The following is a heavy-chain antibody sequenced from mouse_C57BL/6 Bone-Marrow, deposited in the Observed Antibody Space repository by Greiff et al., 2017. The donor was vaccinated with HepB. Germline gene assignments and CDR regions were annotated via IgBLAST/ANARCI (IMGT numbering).Heavy chain of an antibody. CDR2: IYPGNSDT. V-gene: IGHV1-5*01. CDR1: GYTFTSYW. CDR3: TSPEGYNYAMDY. D-gene: IGHD2-2*01. Sequence: VQLQQSGTVLARPGASVKMSCKTSGYTFTSYWMHWVKQRPGQGLEWIGAIYPGNSDTSYNQKFKGKAKLTAVTSASTAYMELSSLTNEDSAVYYSTSPEGYNYAMDYWGQGTSVTVSS. J-gene: IGHJ4*01.